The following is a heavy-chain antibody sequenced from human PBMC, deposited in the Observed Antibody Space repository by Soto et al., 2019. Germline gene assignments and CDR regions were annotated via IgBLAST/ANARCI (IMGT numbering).Heavy chain of an antibody. D-gene: IGHD1-26*01. J-gene: IGHJ4*02. CDR1: GFTFSDYY. CDR2: ISSSSSYT. V-gene: IGHV3-11*06. Sequence: QVQLVESGGGLVKPGGSLRLSCAASGFTFSDYYMSWIRQAPGKGLEWVSYISSSSSYTNYADSVKGRFTISRDNAKNSRYLQMNSLRAEDTAVYYCARGFVGATSPFDYWGQGTLVTVSS. CDR3: ARGFVGATSPFDY.